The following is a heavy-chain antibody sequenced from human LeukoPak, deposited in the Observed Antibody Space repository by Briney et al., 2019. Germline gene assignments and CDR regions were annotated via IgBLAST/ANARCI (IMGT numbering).Heavy chain of an antibody. V-gene: IGHV4-31*03. Sequence: SETLSLTCTVSGGSISSGGYYWSWIRQHPGKGLEWIGYIYYSGSTYYNPSLKSRVTISVDTSKNQFSLKLSSVTAADTAVYYCARGPASNTYYYDSSGYYGPYYFDYWGQGTLVTVSS. D-gene: IGHD3-22*01. CDR2: IYYSGST. CDR3: ARGPASNTYYYDSSGYYGPYYFDY. CDR1: GGSISSGGYY. J-gene: IGHJ4*02.